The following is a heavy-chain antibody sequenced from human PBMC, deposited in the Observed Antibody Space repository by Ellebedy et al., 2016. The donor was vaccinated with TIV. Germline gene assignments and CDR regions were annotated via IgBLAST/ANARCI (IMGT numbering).Heavy chain of an antibody. J-gene: IGHJ4*02. Sequence: GESLKISCAASGFTFSSYWMSWVRQAPGKGLEWVANIKQDGSEKYYVDSVKGRFTISRDNAKNSLYLQMNSLRAEDTAVYYCARGYAIPNYWGQGTLVTVSS. V-gene: IGHV3-7*01. D-gene: IGHD2-8*01. CDR1: GFTFSSYW. CDR2: IKQDGSEK. CDR3: ARGYAIPNY.